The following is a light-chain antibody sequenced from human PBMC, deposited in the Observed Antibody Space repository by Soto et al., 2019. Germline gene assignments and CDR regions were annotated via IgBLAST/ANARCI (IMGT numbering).Light chain of an antibody. Sequence: EIVMTQSPATLSVYPGERATLSSRASQSVFSSLAWYQQRPGQAPRLLIYGASSRATGIPDRFSGSGSGTDFTLTISRLEPEDFAVYYCQQYGSSPPWTFGQGTKVDIK. CDR3: QQYGSSPPWT. CDR2: GAS. CDR1: QSVFSS. J-gene: IGKJ1*01. V-gene: IGKV3-20*01.